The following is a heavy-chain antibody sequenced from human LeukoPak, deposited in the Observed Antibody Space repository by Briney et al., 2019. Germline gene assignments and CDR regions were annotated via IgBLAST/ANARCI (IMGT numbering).Heavy chain of an antibody. J-gene: IGHJ5*02. CDR1: GFIFDDYA. CDR3: ARVALGSYNWFDP. D-gene: IGHD3-10*01. Sequence: PGRSLRLSCAASGFIFDDYAMHWVRQAPGKGLVWVSRISPDGSRTTYADSVKGRFTISRDNAKNTVYLQMNSLRAEDTAVYYCARVALGSYNWFDPWGQGTLVTVSS. CDR2: ISPDGSRT. V-gene: IGHV3-74*01.